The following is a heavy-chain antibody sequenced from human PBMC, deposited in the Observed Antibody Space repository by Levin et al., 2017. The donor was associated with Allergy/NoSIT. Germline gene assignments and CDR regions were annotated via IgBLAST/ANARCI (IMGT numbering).Heavy chain of an antibody. V-gene: IGHV1-69*13. CDR3: ASSVGRWLQFQVFDI. D-gene: IGHD5-24*01. CDR1: GGTFSSYA. CDR2: IIPIFGTA. Sequence: ASVKVSCKASGGTFSSYAISWVRQAPGQGLEWMGGIIPIFGTANYAQKFQGRVTITADESTSTAYMELSSLRSEDTAVYYCASSVGRWLQFQVFDIWGQGTMVTVSS. J-gene: IGHJ3*02.